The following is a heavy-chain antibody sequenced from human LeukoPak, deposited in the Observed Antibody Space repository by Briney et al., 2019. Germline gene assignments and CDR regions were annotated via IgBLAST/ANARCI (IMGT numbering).Heavy chain of an antibody. J-gene: IGHJ6*02. CDR1: GGTFSSYA. Sequence: GASVKVSCKDSGGTFSSYAISWVRQAPGQGLEWMGGIIPIFGTANYAQKFQGRVTITADESTSTAYMELSSLRSEDTAVDYCARDAIAVAAPIYYYYGMDVWGQGTTVTVSS. CDR3: ARDAIAVAAPIYYYYGMDV. CDR2: IIPIFGTA. V-gene: IGHV1-69*13. D-gene: IGHD6-19*01.